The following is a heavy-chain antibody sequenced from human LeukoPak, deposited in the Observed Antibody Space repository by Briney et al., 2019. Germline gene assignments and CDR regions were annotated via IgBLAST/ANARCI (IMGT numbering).Heavy chain of an antibody. CDR3: ARDGYNTIDY. J-gene: IGHJ4*02. D-gene: IGHD5-24*01. V-gene: IGHV3-7*05. CDR1: GFTFSSYW. CDR2: IKPDGSEK. Sequence: PGGSLRLSCAASGFTFSSYWMRWVRQTPGKGLEWVANIKPDGSEKYHLVSVKGRFTISRDNVKNSLYLQMTGLRAEDTAVYYCARDGYNTIDYWGQGTLVTVSS.